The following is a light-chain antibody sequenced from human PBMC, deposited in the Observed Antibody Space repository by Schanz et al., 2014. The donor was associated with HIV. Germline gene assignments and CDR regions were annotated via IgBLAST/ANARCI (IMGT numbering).Light chain of an antibody. V-gene: IGKV3-15*01. Sequence: ETVMTQSPATLSVFPGEGVTLSCRASQSVSTRSAWFQQKPGQAPRLLISGASTRAAGVPARFSGSGSGTDFTLTINSLQPEDSATYYCQQSYSSPFTFGGGTKVEI. CDR1: QSVSTR. CDR2: GAS. J-gene: IGKJ4*01. CDR3: QQSYSSPFT.